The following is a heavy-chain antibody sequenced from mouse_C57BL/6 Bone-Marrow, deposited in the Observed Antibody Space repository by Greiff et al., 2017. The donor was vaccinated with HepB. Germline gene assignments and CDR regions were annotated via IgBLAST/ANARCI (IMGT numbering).Heavy chain of an antibody. CDR1: GYTFTSYW. D-gene: IGHD2-4*01. Sequence: QVQLQQPGAELVKPGASVKLSCKASGYTFTSYWMHWVKQRPGQGLEWIGMIHPNSGSTNYNEKFKSKTTLTVDKSSSTAYMQLSSLTSEDSAVYYYARGVYYDYVFYYAMDYWGQGTSVTVSS. J-gene: IGHJ4*01. CDR2: IHPNSGST. V-gene: IGHV1-64*01. CDR3: ARGVYYDYVFYYAMDY.